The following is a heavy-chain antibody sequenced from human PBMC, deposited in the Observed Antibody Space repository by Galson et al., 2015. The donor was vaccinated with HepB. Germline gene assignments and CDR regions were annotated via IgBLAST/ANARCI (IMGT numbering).Heavy chain of an antibody. V-gene: IGHV1-24*01. CDR1: GYTLTELS. CDR2: FDPEDGET. D-gene: IGHD6-19*01. Sequence: SVKVSCKVSGYTLTELSMHWVRQAPGKGLEWMGGFDPEDGETIYARKFQGRVTMTEDTSTDTAYMELSSLRSEDTAVYYCATRGYSSGWYEAYWGQGTLVTVSS. CDR3: ATRGYSSGWYEAY. J-gene: IGHJ4*02.